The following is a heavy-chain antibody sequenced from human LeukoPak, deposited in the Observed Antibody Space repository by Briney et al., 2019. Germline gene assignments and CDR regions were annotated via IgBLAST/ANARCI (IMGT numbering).Heavy chain of an antibody. CDR3: ARGGAYTRSGSYSPWYFDY. CDR2: IYHSGST. CDR1: GVSISSSNW. D-gene: IGHD3-10*01. V-gene: IGHV4-4*02. Sequence: SGTLSLTCAVSGVSISSSNWWGWVRQPPGEGLGWIGEIYHSGSTNYNPSLTSRVPISVDKSKNQFSLKLSSVTAADTAVYYCARGGAYTRSGSYSPWYFDYWGQGTLVTVSS. J-gene: IGHJ4*02.